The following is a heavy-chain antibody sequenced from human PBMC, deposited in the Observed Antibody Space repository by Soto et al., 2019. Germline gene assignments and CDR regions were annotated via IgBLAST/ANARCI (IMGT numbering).Heavy chain of an antibody. CDR3: ARESTGQFDY. V-gene: IGHV5-51*01. CDR1: GYSFTSYW. CDR2: IYPSNSNT. Sequence: GESLKISCKGFGYSFTSYWIGWVRQMPGKGLEWMGIIYPSNSNTRYSPSFQGQVTISADTSISTVYLQWDSLKASDTAKYNWARESTGQFDYWGQGTQVTVPQ. J-gene: IGHJ4*02. D-gene: IGHD2-2*01.